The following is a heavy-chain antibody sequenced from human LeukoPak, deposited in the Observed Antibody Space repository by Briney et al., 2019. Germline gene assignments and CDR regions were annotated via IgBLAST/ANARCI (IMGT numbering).Heavy chain of an antibody. D-gene: IGHD5-18*01. Sequence: GGSLRLSCAASGFTFSSCGMHWVRQAPGKGLEWVAFIRYDGSNKYYADSVKGRFTIPRDNSKNTLYLQMNSLRAEDTAVYYCAKGWIQLWPFDYWGQGTLVTVSS. CDR1: GFTFSSCG. J-gene: IGHJ4*02. V-gene: IGHV3-30*02. CDR3: AKGWIQLWPFDY. CDR2: IRYDGSNK.